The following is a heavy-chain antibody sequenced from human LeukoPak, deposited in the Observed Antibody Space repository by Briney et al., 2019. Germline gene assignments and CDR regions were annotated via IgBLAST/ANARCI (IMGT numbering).Heavy chain of an antibody. V-gene: IGHV4-30-4*01. Sequence: SETLSLSCTVSGGSISSGDYYWSWIRQPPGKGLEWIGYIYYSGSTYYNPSLKSRVTISVDTSKNQFSLMLSSVTAADTAVYYCARLFSGYYYGWGQGTLVTVSS. CDR1: GGSISSGDYY. CDR3: ARLFSGYYYG. CDR2: IYYSGST. J-gene: IGHJ4*02. D-gene: IGHD3-22*01.